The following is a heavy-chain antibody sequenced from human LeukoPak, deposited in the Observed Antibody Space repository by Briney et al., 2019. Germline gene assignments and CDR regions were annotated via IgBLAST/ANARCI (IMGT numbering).Heavy chain of an antibody. D-gene: IGHD6-13*01. CDR2: INYSGRT. CDR1: GGSNSGYY. CDR3: ARTISGWYYFDY. V-gene: IGHV4-59*08. Sequence: SETLSLTRSVSGGSNSGYYWSWIRQPPGRGRGWIGYINYSGRTDYTPSLKSRVTISVDTSKNQFSLKLSSVTAADTAVFYCARTISGWYYFDYWGQGTLVTVSS. J-gene: IGHJ4*02.